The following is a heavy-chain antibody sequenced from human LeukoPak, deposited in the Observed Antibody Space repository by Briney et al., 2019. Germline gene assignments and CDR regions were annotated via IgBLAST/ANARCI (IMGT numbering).Heavy chain of an antibody. CDR1: GGTFISYE. CDR3: ASGTTDIVVVPATLRNYYFDY. V-gene: IGHV1-69*06. Sequence: SVKVSCKASGGTFISYEISWVRQAPGQGLEWRGGIIPMFGTAKYAQKFQGRVTITADKSTSTAYMELSSLRSEDTAVYYCASGTTDIVVVPATLRNYYFDYWGQGTLVTVSS. CDR2: IIPMFGTA. D-gene: IGHD2-2*01. J-gene: IGHJ4*02.